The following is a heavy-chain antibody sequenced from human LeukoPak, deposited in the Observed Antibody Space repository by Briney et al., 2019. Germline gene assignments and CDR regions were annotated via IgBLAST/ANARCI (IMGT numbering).Heavy chain of an antibody. J-gene: IGHJ4*02. CDR1: GYASKFTGYY. D-gene: IGHD6-13*01. CDR2: INPSTGGT. CDR3: ARPRTQQLSSLSY. V-gene: IGHV1-2*02. Sequence: ASVKVSCKASGYASKFTGYYLHWVRQAPGQGLEWMGWINPSTGGTNYAQKFQGRVTMTRDTSLRTVYMEVNGLRSADTAVYYCARPRTQQLSSLSYWGQGTLVTVSS.